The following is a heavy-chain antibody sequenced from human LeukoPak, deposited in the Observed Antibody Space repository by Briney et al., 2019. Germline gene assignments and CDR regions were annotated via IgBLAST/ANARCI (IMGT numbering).Heavy chain of an antibody. CDR1: GYTFTSYD. CDR2: INPNSGGT. J-gene: IGHJ6*03. D-gene: IGHD5-18*01. Sequence: ASVKVSCKASGYTFTSYDINWVRQATGQGLEWMGWINPNSGGTNYAQKFQGRVTMTRDTSISTAYMELSRLRSDDTAVYYCARDRGGYSYGNYYYYYMDVWGKGTTVTVSS. V-gene: IGHV1-2*02. CDR3: ARDRGGYSYGNYYYYYMDV.